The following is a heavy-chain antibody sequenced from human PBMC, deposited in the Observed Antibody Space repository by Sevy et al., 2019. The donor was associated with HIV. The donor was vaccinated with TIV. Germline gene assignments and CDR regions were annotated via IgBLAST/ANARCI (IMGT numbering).Heavy chain of an antibody. V-gene: IGHV3-23*01. CDR2: ISGSGGSGDKT. CDR1: GFTFSSYA. CDR3: ARKYDSSGYFDY. Sequence: GGSLRLSCAASGFTFSSYAMNWVRQAPGRGLEWVSGISGSGGSGDKTNYADSVKGRFTISRDDSKNSLYLQLNSLRAEDTAIYYCARKYDSSGYFDYWGQGTLVTVSS. D-gene: IGHD3-22*01. J-gene: IGHJ4*02.